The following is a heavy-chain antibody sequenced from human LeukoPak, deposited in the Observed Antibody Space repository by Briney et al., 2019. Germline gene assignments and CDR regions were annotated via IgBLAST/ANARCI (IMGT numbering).Heavy chain of an antibody. Sequence: ASVKVSCKASGGTFSSYAISWVRQAPGQGLESMGGIIPIFGTANYAQKFQGRVTITADKTTSTAYMELSSLRSEDTAVYYCARVSSGDAFDIWGQGTMVTVSS. V-gene: IGHV1-69*06. D-gene: IGHD6-19*01. CDR2: IIPIFGTA. CDR1: GGTFSSYA. J-gene: IGHJ3*02. CDR3: ARVSSGDAFDI.